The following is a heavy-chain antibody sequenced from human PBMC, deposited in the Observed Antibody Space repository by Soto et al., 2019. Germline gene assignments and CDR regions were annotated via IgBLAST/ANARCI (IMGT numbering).Heavy chain of an antibody. CDR1: GFTFSDYF. V-gene: IGHV3-72*01. D-gene: IGHD1-26*01. CDR2: IRNKVRSYST. CDR3: VRDRNWSYES. Sequence: GGSLRLSCAASGFTFSDYFMDWVRQAPGKGLEWVGRIRNKVRSYSTDYAASVRGRFIISRDDSNNSLYLQMNSLKTEDTAVYYCVRDRNWSYESWGRGTLVTVSS. J-gene: IGHJ5*02.